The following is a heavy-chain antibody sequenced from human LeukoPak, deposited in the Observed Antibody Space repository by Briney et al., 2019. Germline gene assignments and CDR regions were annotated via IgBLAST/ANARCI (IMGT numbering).Heavy chain of an antibody. D-gene: IGHD1-26*01. V-gene: IGHV1-2*02. J-gene: IGHJ3*02. CDR3: AGYSGSYLVLGTFDI. CDR1: GYTFTGYY. Sequence: ASVKVSFKASGYTFTGYYFHWVRRAPGQGLEWMGWINPNSGGTNYAQKFQGRVTMTRDTSISTAYMELSRLRSDDTAVYYCAGYSGSYLVLGTFDIWGQGTMVTVSS. CDR2: INPNSGGT.